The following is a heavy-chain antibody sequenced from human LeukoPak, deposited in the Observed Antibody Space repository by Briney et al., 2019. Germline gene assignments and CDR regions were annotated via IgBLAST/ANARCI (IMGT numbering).Heavy chain of an antibody. CDR3: ARWDCTSTSCYAGDY. Sequence: GGSLRLSCAASGFTFSNYYRSWIRQAAGKGLEWISYMSSSSNYAMYAASVNGRFTISRDNAKNSLYLQMNSLRAEDTAVYYCARWDCTSTSCYAGDYWGQGTLVTVSS. D-gene: IGHD2-2*01. CDR1: GFTFSNYY. J-gene: IGHJ4*02. V-gene: IGHV3-11*06. CDR2: MSSSSNYA.